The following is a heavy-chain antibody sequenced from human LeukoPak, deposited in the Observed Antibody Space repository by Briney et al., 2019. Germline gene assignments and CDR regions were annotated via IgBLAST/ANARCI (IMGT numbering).Heavy chain of an antibody. D-gene: IGHD1-14*01. J-gene: IGHJ6*02. Sequence: GGSLRLSCTASGFIFDTHTLTWVRQAPGKGLEWVASISGSGDSTNYGDSVKGRFTISRDNFKRTVHLEMSNRRADDTAMYYCVRRAAVRGMDFWGLGTTVIVSS. V-gene: IGHV3-23*01. CDR1: GFIFDTHT. CDR3: VRRAAVRGMDF. CDR2: ISGSGDST.